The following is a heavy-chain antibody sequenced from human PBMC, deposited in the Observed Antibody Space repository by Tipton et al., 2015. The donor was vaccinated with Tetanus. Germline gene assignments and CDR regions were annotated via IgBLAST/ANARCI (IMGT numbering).Heavy chain of an antibody. CDR1: GASISSYY. CDR3: ARPIKQWLVPVDS. J-gene: IGHJ4*02. D-gene: IGHD6-19*01. Sequence: TLSLTCSVSGASISSYYWNWIRQVPGKGLEWIGEVHPRGSTNYNPSLKSRVTISLDTSKTHFYLNLSPVTAADTAVYYCARPIKQWLVPVDSWGQGTLVTVSS. V-gene: IGHV4-34*01. CDR2: VHPRGST.